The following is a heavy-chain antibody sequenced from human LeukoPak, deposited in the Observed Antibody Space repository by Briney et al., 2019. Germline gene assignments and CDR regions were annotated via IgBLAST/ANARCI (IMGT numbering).Heavy chain of an antibody. CDR2: ISGSGGST. J-gene: IGHJ6*02. CDR3: AREDIVVVTAAHHGYYYYGMDV. CDR1: GFTFSSYA. V-gene: IGHV3-23*01. D-gene: IGHD2-21*02. Sequence: PGRSLRLSCAASGFTFSSYAMSWVRQAPGKGLEWVSAISGSGGSTYYADSVKGRFTISRDNSKNSLYLQMNSLRAEDTAVYYCAREDIVVVTAAHHGYYYYGMDVWGQGTTVTVSS.